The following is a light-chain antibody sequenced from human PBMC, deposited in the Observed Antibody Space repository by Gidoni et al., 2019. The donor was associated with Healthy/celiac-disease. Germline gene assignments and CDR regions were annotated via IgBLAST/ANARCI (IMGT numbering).Light chain of an antibody. CDR1: QSISSY. CDR2: AAS. V-gene: IGKV1-39*01. CDR3: QQSYSTPRT. Sequence: DIQMTQSPSSLSASVGYRVTITCLASQSISSYLNWYQQKPGKAPKLLIYAASSLQSGVPSRFSGSGSGTEFTLTISSLQPEDFATYYCQQSYSTPRTFGQGTKLEIK. J-gene: IGKJ2*01.